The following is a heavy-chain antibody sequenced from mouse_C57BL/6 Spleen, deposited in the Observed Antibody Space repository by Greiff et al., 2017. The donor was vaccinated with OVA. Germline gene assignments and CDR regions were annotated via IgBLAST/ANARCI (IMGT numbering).Heavy chain of an antibody. J-gene: IGHJ4*01. CDR1: GFTFSSYA. CDR3: ARGRSPCYSNSYAMDY. V-gene: IGHV5-4*01. CDR2: ISDGGSYT. D-gene: IGHD2-5*01. Sequence: EVQRVESGGGLVKPGGSLKLSCAASGFTFSSYAMSWVRQTPEKRLEWVATISDGGSYTYYPDNVKGRFTIARDNAKNNLYLQKSHLKPEDTAMYYCARGRSPCYSNSYAMDYWGQGTSVTVSS.